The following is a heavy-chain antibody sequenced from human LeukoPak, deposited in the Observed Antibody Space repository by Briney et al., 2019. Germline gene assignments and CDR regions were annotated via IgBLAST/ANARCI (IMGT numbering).Heavy chain of an antibody. CDR3: ARDPSSSSWYDY. Sequence: PGGSLRLSCAASGFTFSSYAMSWVRRAPGKGLEWVSATSGSGGSTYYADSVKGRFTISRDNAKNTLYLQMNSLRAEDTAVYYCARDPSSSSWYDYWGQGTLVTVSS. CDR1: GFTFSSYA. D-gene: IGHD6-6*01. V-gene: IGHV3-23*01. J-gene: IGHJ4*02. CDR2: TSGSGGST.